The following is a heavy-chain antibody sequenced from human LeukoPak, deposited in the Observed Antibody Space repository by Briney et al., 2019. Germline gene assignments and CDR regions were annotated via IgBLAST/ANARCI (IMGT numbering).Heavy chain of an antibody. Sequence: GGSLRLSCAASGFTFSSYSMSWVRQAPGKGLEWVSVIYSGGSTYYADSVKGRFTISRDNSKNTLYLQMNSLRAEDTAVYYCARIHDYGGKFDYWGQGTLVTVSS. J-gene: IGHJ4*02. V-gene: IGHV3-53*01. CDR2: IYSGGST. D-gene: IGHD4-23*01. CDR1: GFTFSSYS. CDR3: ARIHDYGGKFDY.